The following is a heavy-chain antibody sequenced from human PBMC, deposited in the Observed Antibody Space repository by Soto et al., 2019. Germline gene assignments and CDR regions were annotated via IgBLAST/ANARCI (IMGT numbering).Heavy chain of an antibody. CDR2: IYHSGST. CDR1: GGSISSGGYS. J-gene: IGHJ3*02. V-gene: IGHV4-30-2*01. CDR3: GRGDYANAFDI. Sequence: QLQLQESGSGLVTPSQTLSLTCAVPGGSISSGGYSWNWIRQPPGKGPEWIGNIYHSGSTYYNASLKSRVTISVDRSKNQFSLKLSSVTAADTAVYYCGRGDYANAFDIWGQGTMVTVSS. D-gene: IGHD4-17*01.